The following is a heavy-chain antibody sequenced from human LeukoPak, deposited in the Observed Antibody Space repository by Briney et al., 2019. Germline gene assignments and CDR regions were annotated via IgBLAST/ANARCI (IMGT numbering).Heavy chain of an antibody. Sequence: SETLSLTCTVSGGPISRYYWSWIRQPPGKGLEWIGHIYDSGITNYNPSLKSRVTISADTSKNQFSLKLSSVTAADTAVYYCARVSGYCSGGACYSRRHFDHWGQGTLVTVSS. CDR3: ARVSGYCSGGACYSRRHFDH. CDR2: IYDSGIT. D-gene: IGHD2-15*01. J-gene: IGHJ4*02. CDR1: GGPISRYY. V-gene: IGHV4-59*01.